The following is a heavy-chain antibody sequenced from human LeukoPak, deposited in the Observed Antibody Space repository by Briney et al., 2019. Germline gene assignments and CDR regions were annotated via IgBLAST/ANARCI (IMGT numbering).Heavy chain of an antibody. CDR2: IWYDGNNK. V-gene: IGHV3-33*06. J-gene: IGHJ4*02. CDR3: AKYTPGGVATDFDY. D-gene: IGHD5-12*01. Sequence: PGGSLRLSCVSSGFTFTRYGMHWVRQAPGKGLEWVAVIWYDGNNKNYADSVKGRFTISRDNSKNTLYLQMNSLRAEDTAVYYCAKYTPGGVATDFDYWGQGTLVTVSS. CDR1: GFTFTRYG.